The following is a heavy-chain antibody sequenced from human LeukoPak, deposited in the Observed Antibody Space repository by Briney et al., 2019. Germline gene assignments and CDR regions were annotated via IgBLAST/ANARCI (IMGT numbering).Heavy chain of an antibody. CDR2: ISGSGGST. Sequence: GVSLRLSCAASGFTFSSYAMSWVRQAPGKGLEWVSAISGSGGSTYYADSVKGRFTISRDNSKNTLYLQMNSLRAEDTAVYYCAKPEGYCSSTSCSWGAFDIWGQGTMVTVSS. J-gene: IGHJ3*02. D-gene: IGHD2-2*01. V-gene: IGHV3-23*01. CDR3: AKPEGYCSSTSCSWGAFDI. CDR1: GFTFSSYA.